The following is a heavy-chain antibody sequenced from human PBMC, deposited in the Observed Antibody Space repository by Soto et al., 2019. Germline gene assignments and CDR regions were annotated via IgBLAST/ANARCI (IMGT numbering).Heavy chain of an antibody. V-gene: IGHV6-1*01. J-gene: IGHJ6*02. D-gene: IGHD6-19*01. Sequence: SHNLSLTCAISGGSVSSNSAAWIWIRQSPSRGLEWLGRTYYRSKWYNDYAVSVKSRITINPDTSKNQYSLQLNSVTPEDKAVYYCERDLAVADYYYGMDVWAQGTTVTVSS. CDR2: TYYRSKWYN. CDR3: ERDLAVADYYYGMDV. CDR1: GGSVSSNSAA.